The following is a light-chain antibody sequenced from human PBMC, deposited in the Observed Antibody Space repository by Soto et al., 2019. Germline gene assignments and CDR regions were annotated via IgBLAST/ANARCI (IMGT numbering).Light chain of an antibody. CDR1: QSVSSN. CDR3: QQYNNWPPL. V-gene: IGKV3-15*01. Sequence: EIVMTQSPATLSVSPGERATLSCRASQSVSSNLAWYQQKPGQAPRLLIYGASTRATGIPARFSGSGSGTDFTLTISSLQSEDLAVYYCQQYNNWPPLFGGGTKVEIK. CDR2: GAS. J-gene: IGKJ4*01.